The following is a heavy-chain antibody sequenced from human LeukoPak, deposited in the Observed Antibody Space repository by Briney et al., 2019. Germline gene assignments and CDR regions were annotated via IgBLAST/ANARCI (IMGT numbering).Heavy chain of an antibody. D-gene: IGHD7-27*01. Sequence: GGSLRLSCAVSGFTFSSHWMSWVRQAPGKGLEWVANIEKDGSERYYVDSVKGRFTISRDNFKNALYLQMNSLRVEDTAVYYCAIDPNWGTHSWGQGVLVTVSS. CDR2: IEKDGSER. CDR3: AIDPNWGTHS. J-gene: IGHJ4*02. V-gene: IGHV3-7*03. CDR1: GFTFSSHW.